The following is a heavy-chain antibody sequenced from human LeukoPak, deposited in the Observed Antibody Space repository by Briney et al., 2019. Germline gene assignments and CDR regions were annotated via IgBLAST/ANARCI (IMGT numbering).Heavy chain of an antibody. CDR2: ISSDGSRT. D-gene: IGHD5-24*01. Sequence: GGSLRLSCAASGFTFSSYRMHWVRQAPGKGLVWVSCISSDGSRTDYADSVKGRFTISRDNAKNTLFLQMNSLRAEDTAVFYCVRDAWMASTPLDYWGQGTLVTVPS. V-gene: IGHV3-74*01. J-gene: IGHJ4*02. CDR3: VRDAWMASTPLDY. CDR1: GFTFSSYR.